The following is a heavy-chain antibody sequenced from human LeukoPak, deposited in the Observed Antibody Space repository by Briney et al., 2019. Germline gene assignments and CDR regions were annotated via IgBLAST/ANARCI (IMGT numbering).Heavy chain of an antibody. CDR2: ISYDGSNK. D-gene: IGHD3-10*01. CDR1: GFTFSSYG. V-gene: IGHV3-30*03. Sequence: GRSLRLSCAASGFTFSSYGMHWVRQAPGKGLEWVAVISYDGSNKYYADSVKGRFTISRDNSKNTLYLQMNSLRAEDTAVYYCAREVRGVPKLYYYGMDVWGQGTTVTVSS. CDR3: AREVRGVPKLYYYGMDV. J-gene: IGHJ6*02.